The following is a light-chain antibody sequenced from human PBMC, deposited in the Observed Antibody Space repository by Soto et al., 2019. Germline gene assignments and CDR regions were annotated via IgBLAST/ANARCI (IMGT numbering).Light chain of an antibody. Sequence: EIVLTQSPGTLSLSPGERATLSCRASQSVDSSLLAWYQHKPGQAPRLVIYGASSRATGIPDRFSGSGSGTDFTLAISRLEPEDFAVYYCQQGGASAWTFGQGTKVEVK. CDR2: GAS. V-gene: IGKV3-20*01. J-gene: IGKJ1*01. CDR3: QQGGASAWT. CDR1: QSVDSSL.